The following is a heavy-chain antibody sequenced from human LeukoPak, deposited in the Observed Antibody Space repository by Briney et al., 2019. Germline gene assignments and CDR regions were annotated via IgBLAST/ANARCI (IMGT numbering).Heavy chain of an antibody. CDR1: GFTFSSYG. Sequence: AGGSLRLSCAASGFTFSSYGMHWVRQAPGKGLEWVAVIWYDGSNKYYADSVKGRFTISRDNSKNTLYLQMNSLRAEDTAVYYCAGALYCSGGSCYSGGMVYWGQGTLVTVSS. CDR3: AGALYCSGGSCYSGGMVY. V-gene: IGHV3-33*01. CDR2: IWYDGSNK. J-gene: IGHJ4*02. D-gene: IGHD2-15*01.